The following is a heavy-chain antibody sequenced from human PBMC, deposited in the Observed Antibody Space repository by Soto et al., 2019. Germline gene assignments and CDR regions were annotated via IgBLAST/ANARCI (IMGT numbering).Heavy chain of an antibody. CDR3: ARLSGSWESFFDP. CDR1: GGSVSSDDFY. V-gene: IGHV4-31*03. D-gene: IGHD6-13*01. CDR2: IYYSGNT. J-gene: IGHJ5*02. Sequence: SETLSLTCTVSGGSVSSDDFYWSWLRQHPGKGLEWIGYIYYSGNTYYNPSLTSRGTILVDTSKNQFSHKVSSVTAANTAVYYCARLSGSWESFFDPWGHGTLITVS.